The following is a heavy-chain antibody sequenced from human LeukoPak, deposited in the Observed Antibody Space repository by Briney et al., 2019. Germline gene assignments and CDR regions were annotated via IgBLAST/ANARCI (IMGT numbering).Heavy chain of an antibody. CDR1: GYRFTNHW. Sequence: GESLKISCKGSGYRFTNHWIAWVRQMPGKGLECMGIINPVDSETRYSPSFQGQVTISVDKSITTASLQWSSLRASDTAMYYCARQGSSTTSWQTIDYWGQGTLVSVSS. CDR2: INPVDSET. V-gene: IGHV5-51*01. J-gene: IGHJ4*02. CDR3: ARQGSSTTSWQTIDY. D-gene: IGHD2-2*01.